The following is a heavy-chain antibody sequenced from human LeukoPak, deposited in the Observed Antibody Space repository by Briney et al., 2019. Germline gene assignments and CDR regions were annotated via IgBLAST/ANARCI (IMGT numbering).Heavy chain of an antibody. V-gene: IGHV1-46*01. CDR1: GYTFTSYY. Sequence: GASVKVSCKASGYTFTSYYMHWVRQAPGQGLEWMGIINPSGGSTSYAQKFQVRVTMTRDMSTSTVYMELSSLRSEDTAVYYCARASRRFYWDYWGQGTLVTVFS. CDR2: INPSGGST. J-gene: IGHJ4*02. CDR3: ARASRRFYWDY. D-gene: IGHD2/OR15-2a*01.